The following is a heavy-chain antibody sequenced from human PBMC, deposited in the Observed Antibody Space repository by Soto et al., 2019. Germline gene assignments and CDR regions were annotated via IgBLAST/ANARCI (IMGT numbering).Heavy chain of an antibody. CDR1: GFNLSHPW. J-gene: IGHJ4*02. Sequence: RRLSCVASGFNLSHPWMTWVRQAAGKGLEWVGRIKSKTDGGTADYAAPVKGRATISGDDSKNTVYLQMNSLKTEDTAVYYCTTGIYYDILTGYHNVAYWGQGALVTVSS. V-gene: IGHV3-15*01. CDR3: TTGIYYDILTGYHNVAY. D-gene: IGHD3-9*01. CDR2: IKSKTDGGTA.